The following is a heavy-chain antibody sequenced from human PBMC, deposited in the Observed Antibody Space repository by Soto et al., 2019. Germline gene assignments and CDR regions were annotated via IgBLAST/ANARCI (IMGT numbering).Heavy chain of an antibody. CDR1: GGSFSGYY. Sequence: TSETLSLTCAVYGGSFSGYYWSWIRQPPGKGLEWIGEINHSGSTNYNPSLKSRVTISVDTSKNQFSLKLSSVTAADTAVYYCARGRVGYCSSTSCYPWGYYYYYYGMDVWGQGTTVTVSS. CDR2: INHSGST. V-gene: IGHV4-34*01. CDR3: ARGRVGYCSSTSCYPWGYYYYYYGMDV. J-gene: IGHJ6*02. D-gene: IGHD2-2*01.